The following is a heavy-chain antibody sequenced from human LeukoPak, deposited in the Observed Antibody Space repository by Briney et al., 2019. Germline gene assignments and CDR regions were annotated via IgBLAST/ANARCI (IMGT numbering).Heavy chain of an antibody. D-gene: IGHD5-24*01. Sequence: PGRSLRLSCAASGFTFSSYGMHWVRQAPGKGLEWVADIWYDGSNKYYADSVKGRFTISRDNSKNTLYLQMNSLRAEDTAVYYCAKSRDGYKTNYFDYWGQGTLVTVSS. V-gene: IGHV3-33*06. CDR1: GFTFSSYG. CDR2: IWYDGSNK. J-gene: IGHJ4*02. CDR3: AKSRDGYKTNYFDY.